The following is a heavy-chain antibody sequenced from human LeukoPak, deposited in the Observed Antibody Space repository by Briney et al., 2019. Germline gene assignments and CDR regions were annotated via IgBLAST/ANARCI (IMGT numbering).Heavy chain of an antibody. CDR3: TTDEDWNYARKDV. V-gene: IGHV3-15*04. Sequence: GGSLRLSCAASGFTFNYAWMSWVRQVPGKGLEWVGQTVSEIDGGTTDYAAPVKGRFTISRDDSKSTLYLQMNSLKIEGTAVYYCTTDEDWNYARKDVWGQGATVIVSS. J-gene: IGHJ6*02. CDR1: GFTFNYAW. CDR2: TVSEIDGGTT. D-gene: IGHD1-7*01.